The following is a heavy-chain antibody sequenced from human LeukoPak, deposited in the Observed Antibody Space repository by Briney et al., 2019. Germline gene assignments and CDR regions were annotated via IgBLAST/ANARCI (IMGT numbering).Heavy chain of an antibody. CDR3: AKEGRSLQTY. Sequence: GGSLRLSCAASGFMFSSNWMSWVRLAPGKGLEWVANIKEDGTETYYVGSVKGRFTISRDNAKNSLYLQMNSLRVKDTAVYYCAKEGRSLQTYWGQGTLVTVSS. V-gene: IGHV3-7*03. CDR2: IKEDGTET. J-gene: IGHJ4*02. CDR1: GFMFSSNW. D-gene: IGHD5-24*01.